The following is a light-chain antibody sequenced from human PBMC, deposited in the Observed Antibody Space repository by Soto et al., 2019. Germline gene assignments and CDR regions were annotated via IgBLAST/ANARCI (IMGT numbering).Light chain of an antibody. V-gene: IGKV1-33*01. CDR3: QQYDNLLLA. J-gene: IGKJ5*01. Sequence: DIQMTQSPSSLSASVGDRVTITCQASQDISNYLNWYQQKPGKAPKLLIYDASNLETGVPSRFSGSGSGTDFTFTISSLQPEDIATYSCQQYDNLLLAFGQGTRLEIK. CDR1: QDISNY. CDR2: DAS.